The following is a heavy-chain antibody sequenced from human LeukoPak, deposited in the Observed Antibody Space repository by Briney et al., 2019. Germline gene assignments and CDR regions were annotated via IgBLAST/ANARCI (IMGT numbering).Heavy chain of an antibody. D-gene: IGHD2-2*01. Sequence: GGSLRLSCAASGFTFSSYAMHWVRQAPGKGLEWVAFIRYDGSNEYYADSVKGRFTISKDNSKTTLYLQMNSLRAEDTAVCYCATDFGTKAAARFFFDYWGQGTLVTVSS. V-gene: IGHV3-30*02. CDR3: ATDFGTKAAARFFFDY. CDR2: IRYDGSNE. J-gene: IGHJ4*02. CDR1: GFTFSSYA.